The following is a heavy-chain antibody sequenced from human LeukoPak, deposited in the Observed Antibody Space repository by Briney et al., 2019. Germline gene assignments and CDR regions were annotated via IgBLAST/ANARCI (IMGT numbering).Heavy chain of an antibody. CDR1: GFTFSSYG. V-gene: IGHV3-30*02. Sequence: GGSLRLSCAASGFTFSSYGMHWVRQAPGKGLEWVAFIRYDGSNKYYADSVKGRLTISRDNSKNTLYLQMNSLRAEDTAVYYCAKVLAAAAKGYYYMDVWGKGTSVTISS. D-gene: IGHD6-13*01. CDR2: IRYDGSNK. J-gene: IGHJ6*03. CDR3: AKVLAAAAKGYYYMDV.